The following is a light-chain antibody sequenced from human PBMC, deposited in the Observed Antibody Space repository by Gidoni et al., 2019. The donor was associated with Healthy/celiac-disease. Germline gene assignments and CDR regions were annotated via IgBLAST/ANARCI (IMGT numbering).Light chain of an antibody. V-gene: IGLV2-14*01. Sequence: PASVSGSPGQSITISCTGTSSDVGGYNYVSWYQQHQGKAPKLMIYEVSNRPSGVPDRFSGSKSGNTASLTISGLQAEDEADYYCSSYTSSSTWVFGGGTKLTVL. CDR3: SSYTSSSTWV. J-gene: IGLJ3*02. CDR1: SSDVGGYNY. CDR2: EVS.